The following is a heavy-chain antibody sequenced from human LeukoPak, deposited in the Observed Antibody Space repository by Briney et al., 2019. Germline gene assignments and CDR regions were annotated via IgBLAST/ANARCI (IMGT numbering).Heavy chain of an antibody. D-gene: IGHD3-22*01. J-gene: IGHJ4*02. Sequence: PSETLSLTCTVSGGSISSYYWSWIRQPAGKGLESIGHISTSGSTNYNPSLKSRVTISEDTSKNQFSLKLSSVTAAGRAVYYCARVRYSDRSVLTRKRSYYFDYWGQGTLVTVSS. CDR3: ARVRYSDRSVLTRKRSYYFDY. CDR2: ISTSGST. V-gene: IGHV4-4*07. CDR1: GGSISSYY.